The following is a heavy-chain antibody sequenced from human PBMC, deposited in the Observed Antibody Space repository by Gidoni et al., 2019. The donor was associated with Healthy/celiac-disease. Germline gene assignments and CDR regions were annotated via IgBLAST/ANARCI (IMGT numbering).Heavy chain of an antibody. D-gene: IGHD1-26*01. Sequence: EVQLLESGGGLVKPGRSLRLACPASGFTFGDFAMSWVRQAPGKGLEWVGFIRSKAYGGTTEYAASVKGRFTISRDDSKSIAYLQMNSLKTKDTAVYYCTRVMGATTTWYFDLWGRGTLVTVSS. CDR2: IRSKAYGGTT. V-gene: IGHV3-49*04. CDR3: TRVMGATTTWYFDL. J-gene: IGHJ2*01. CDR1: GFTFGDFA.